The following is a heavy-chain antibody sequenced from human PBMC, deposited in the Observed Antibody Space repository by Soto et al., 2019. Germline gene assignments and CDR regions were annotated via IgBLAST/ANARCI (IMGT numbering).Heavy chain of an antibody. CDR1: GYSISSGYY. Sequence: SETLSLTCAVSGYSISSGYYWGWIRQPPGKGLEWIGSIYHSGSTYYNPSLKSRVTISVDTSKNQFSLKLSSVTAADTAVYYCARLMTMIVVVRGWFDPWGQGTLVTVSS. CDR2: IYHSGST. V-gene: IGHV4-38-2*01. CDR3: ARLMTMIVVVRGWFDP. D-gene: IGHD3-22*01. J-gene: IGHJ5*02.